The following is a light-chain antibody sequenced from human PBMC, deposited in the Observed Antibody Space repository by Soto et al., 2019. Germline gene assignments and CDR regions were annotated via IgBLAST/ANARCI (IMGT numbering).Light chain of an antibody. CDR2: DVT. CDR1: SRDVGGYNY. Sequence: QSVLTQPASVSESPGQSITISCTGTSRDVGGYNYVSWYQQHPGKAPKLMIYDVTYRPSGVSNRFSGSKSGTTASLTLSGLQAEDEADYYCSSYTSTSTYVFGTGTKVTVL. J-gene: IGLJ1*01. CDR3: SSYTSTSTYV. V-gene: IGLV2-14*01.